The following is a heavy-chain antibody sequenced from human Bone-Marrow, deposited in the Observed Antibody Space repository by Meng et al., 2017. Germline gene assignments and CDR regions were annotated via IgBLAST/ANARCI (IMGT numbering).Heavy chain of an antibody. CDR2: IIPIFGTA. CDR3: ASYCGGDCYEGGY. J-gene: IGHJ4*02. Sequence: SVKVSYKASGGTFSSYAISWVRQAPGQGLEWMGGIIPIFGTANYAQKFQGRVTITTDESTSTAYMELSSLRSEDTAVYYCASYCGGDCYEGGYWGQGTLVTVSS. D-gene: IGHD2-21*02. V-gene: IGHV1-69*05. CDR1: GGTFSSYA.